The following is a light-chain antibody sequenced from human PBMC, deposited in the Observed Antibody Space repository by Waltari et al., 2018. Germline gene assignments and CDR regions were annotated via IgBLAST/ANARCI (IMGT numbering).Light chain of an antibody. CDR3: SSNAAGSSYVV. Sequence: QSALTQPASVSGYPGQSITISCTGTSSDIGSYNLVSRYQQHPGKVPKLIIYEVIKRPSGISDRFSGSKSGNTASLTISGLQAEDEADYYCSSNAAGSSYVVFGGGTRLTVL. J-gene: IGLJ2*01. CDR1: SSDIGSYNL. V-gene: IGLV2-23*02. CDR2: EVI.